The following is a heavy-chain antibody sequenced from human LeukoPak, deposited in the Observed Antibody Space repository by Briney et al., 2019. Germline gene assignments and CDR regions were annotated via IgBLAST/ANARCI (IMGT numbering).Heavy chain of an antibody. D-gene: IGHD1-26*01. CDR1: GYTFTGYY. J-gene: IGHJ4*02. V-gene: IGHV1-2*06. Sequence: ASVKVSCKASGYTFTGYYMHWVRQAPGQGLEWMGRINPNSGGTNYAQKVQGRVTMTRDTSISTAYMELSRLRSDDTAVYYCARDPSSGVGATMWGQGTLVTVSS. CDR3: ARDPSSGVGATM. CDR2: INPNSGGT.